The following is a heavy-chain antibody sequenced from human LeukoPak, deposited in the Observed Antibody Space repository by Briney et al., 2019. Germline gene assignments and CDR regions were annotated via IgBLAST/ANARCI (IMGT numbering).Heavy chain of an antibody. V-gene: IGHV3-33*01. CDR1: GFTFSSYG. CDR2: IWYDGSNK. D-gene: IGHD2-2*02. Sequence: GRSLRLSCAASGFTFSSYGMHWVRQAPGKGLEWVAVIWYDGSNKYYADSVKGRFTISRDNYKNTLYLQMNSLRAEDTAVYYCARERGPYCSSTSCYNLKYLGYWGQGTLVTVSS. J-gene: IGHJ4*02. CDR3: ARERGPYCSSTSCYNLKYLGY.